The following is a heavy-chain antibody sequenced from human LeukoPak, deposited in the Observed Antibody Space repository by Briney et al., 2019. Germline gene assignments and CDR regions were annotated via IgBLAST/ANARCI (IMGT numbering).Heavy chain of an antibody. V-gene: IGHV4-4*07. CDR1: GVSITSYH. CDR2: INRSGST. Sequence: PSETLSLTCTVSGVSITSYHWSWIRQPAGKGLEWLGRINRSGSTNYNSSLKSRVTMSVDTSKNLFSLKVTSVTAADTAVYYCARQRPHVAGEAFDIWGQGTMVTVSS. CDR3: ARQRPHVAGEAFDI. J-gene: IGHJ3*02. D-gene: IGHD3-10*01.